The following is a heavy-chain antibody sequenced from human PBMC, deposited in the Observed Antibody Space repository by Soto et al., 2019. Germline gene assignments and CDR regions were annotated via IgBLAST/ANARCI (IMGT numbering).Heavy chain of an antibody. CDR2: ISGSGGST. Sequence: EVQLLESGGGLVQPGGSLRLSCAASGFTFSSYAMSWVRQAPGKGLEWVSAISGSGGSTYYADSVKGRFTISRDNSKNTLYLQMNSLRAEDTAVYYCAKGYTYGYSSGLHYFDYWGQGTLVTVSS. J-gene: IGHJ4*02. CDR3: AKGYTYGYSSGLHYFDY. V-gene: IGHV3-23*01. D-gene: IGHD6-19*01. CDR1: GFTFSSYA.